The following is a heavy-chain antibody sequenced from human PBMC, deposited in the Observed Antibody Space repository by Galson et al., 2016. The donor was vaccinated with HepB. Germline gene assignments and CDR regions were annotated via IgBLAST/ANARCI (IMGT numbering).Heavy chain of an antibody. Sequence: ETLSLTCTVSSGSISSSRYYWGWIRQPPGKGLEWIGSVYYSGTAYYDPSLKSRVFISVDTSKNQFSLRLTSATAADTAVYYCARLGLVAVAGTQSGGDYWGQGTLVTVSS. D-gene: IGHD6-19*01. CDR1: SGSISSSRYY. V-gene: IGHV4-39*01. CDR2: VYYSGTA. J-gene: IGHJ4*02. CDR3: ARLGLVAVAGTQSGGDY.